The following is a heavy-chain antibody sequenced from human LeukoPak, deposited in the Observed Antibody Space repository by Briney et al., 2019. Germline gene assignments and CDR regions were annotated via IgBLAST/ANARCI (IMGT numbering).Heavy chain of an antibody. CDR3: ARSSRYDIWTGYPY. V-gene: IGHV1-2*02. Sequence: ASVKVSCKASGYTFTGYYMHWVRQAPGQGLEWMGWINANSGGTNYAQKFQGRVTMTRDTSISPAYMELSRLRSDATAVYYCARSSRYDIWTGYPYWGQGTLVTVSP. D-gene: IGHD3-9*01. CDR1: GYTFTGYY. CDR2: INANSGGT. J-gene: IGHJ4*02.